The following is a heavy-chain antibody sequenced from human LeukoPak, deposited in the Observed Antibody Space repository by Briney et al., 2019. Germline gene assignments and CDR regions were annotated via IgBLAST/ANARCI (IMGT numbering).Heavy chain of an antibody. CDR3: ARAPTLPGIAVAGTGAQFDY. J-gene: IGHJ4*02. CDR1: GYTFTSYD. D-gene: IGHD6-19*01. CDR2: MNPNSGNT. V-gene: IGHV1-8*01. Sequence: ASVKVSCKASGYTFTSYDINWVRQATGQGLEWMGWMNPNSGNTGYAQKFQGRVTMTRDTSISTAYMELSRLRSDDTAVYYCARAPTLPGIAVAGTGAQFDYWGQGTLVTVSS.